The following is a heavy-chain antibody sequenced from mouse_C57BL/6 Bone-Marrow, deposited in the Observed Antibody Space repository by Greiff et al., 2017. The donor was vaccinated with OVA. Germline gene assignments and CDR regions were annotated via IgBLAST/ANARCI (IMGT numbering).Heavy chain of an antibody. Sequence: QVQLQQPGAELVKPGASVKLSCKASGYTFTSYWMQWVKQRPGQGLEWIGEIDPSDSYTNYNQKFKGKATLTVDTSSRTAYMQLSSLTSEDSAVYYCARLDGYFYFDYWGQGTTLTVSS. J-gene: IGHJ2*01. CDR2: IDPSDSYT. CDR1: GYTFTSYW. V-gene: IGHV1-50*01. CDR3: ARLDGYFYFDY. D-gene: IGHD2-3*01.